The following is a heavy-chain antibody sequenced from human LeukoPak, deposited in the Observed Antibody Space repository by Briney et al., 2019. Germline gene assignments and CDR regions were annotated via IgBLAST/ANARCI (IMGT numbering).Heavy chain of an antibody. D-gene: IGHD6-19*01. J-gene: IGHJ6*03. V-gene: IGHV4-59*01. Sequence: SETLSLTCAVYGGSFSGYYWSWIRQPPGKGLEWIGYIYYSGSTNYNPSLKSRVTISVDTSKNQFSLKLSSVTAADTAVYYCARQMTDSSGWYTDYYYMDVWGKGTTVTVSS. CDR1: GGSFSGYY. CDR2: IYYSGST. CDR3: ARQMTDSSGWYTDYYYMDV.